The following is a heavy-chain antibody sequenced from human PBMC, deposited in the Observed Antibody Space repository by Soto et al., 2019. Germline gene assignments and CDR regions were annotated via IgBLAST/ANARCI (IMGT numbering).Heavy chain of an antibody. CDR3: VGDSLGYCSSPSCYRPWYDYGMDV. Sequence: SGPTLVNPTQTLTLTCTFSGFSLSTSGMRVSWIRQPPGKALEWLARIDWDDDKFYSTSLKTRLTISKDTSKNQVVLTMTNMDHVDTATYYFVGDSLGYCSSPSCYRPWYDYGMDVWGRVTTIAVSS. J-gene: IGHJ6*04. V-gene: IGHV2-70*04. D-gene: IGHD2-2*02. CDR1: GFSLSTSGMR. CDR2: IDWDDDK.